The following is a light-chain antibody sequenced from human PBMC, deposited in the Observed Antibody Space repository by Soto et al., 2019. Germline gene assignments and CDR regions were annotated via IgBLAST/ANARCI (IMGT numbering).Light chain of an antibody. CDR3: AAWDDSLNGVV. J-gene: IGLJ2*01. Sequence: QPVLTQPPSASGTPGQRVTISCSGSGSNIGSDTVNWYQQLPGTAPKLLIYSINQRPSGVPDRFSGSKPGTSASLAISGLQSDDEADYYCAAWDDSLNGVVFGGGTKLTVL. CDR2: SIN. V-gene: IGLV1-44*01. CDR1: GSNIGSDT.